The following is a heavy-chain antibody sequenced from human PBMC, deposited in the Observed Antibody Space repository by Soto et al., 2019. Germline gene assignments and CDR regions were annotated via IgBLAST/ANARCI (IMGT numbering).Heavy chain of an antibody. CDR1: GFTFSSYA. CDR2: ISGSGGST. Sequence: EVQLLESGGGLVQPGGSLRLSCAASGFTFSSYAMSWVRQAPGKGLEWVSAISGSGGSTYYADSVKGRFTISRDNSKTQLYLKMKSLRDGDTAVYYCARGHCSLTGCYRGGSYYYGMDVWGKGTTFTVSS. D-gene: IGHD2-2*02. J-gene: IGHJ6*04. CDR3: ARGHCSLTGCYRGGSYYYGMDV. V-gene: IGHV3-23*01.